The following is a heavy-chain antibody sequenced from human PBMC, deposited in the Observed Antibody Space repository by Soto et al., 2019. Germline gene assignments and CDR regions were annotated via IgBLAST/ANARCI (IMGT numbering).Heavy chain of an antibody. CDR3: ARSGYGRSDFDH. CDR2: LYYRGNT. Sequence: SETLFLSCTVSPGSVSCDRFYWTWIRQHPGKGLEWIGYLYYRGNTYYRPSLKSRVSISIDTSQNQLPLRLNSVTAADTAVYYCARSGYGRSDFDHWGQGTLVTVSS. J-gene: IGHJ4*01. CDR1: PGSVSCDRFY. V-gene: IGHV4-31*03. D-gene: IGHD6-13*01.